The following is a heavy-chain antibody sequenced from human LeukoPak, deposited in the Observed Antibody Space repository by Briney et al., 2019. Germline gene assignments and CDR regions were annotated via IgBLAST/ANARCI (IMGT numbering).Heavy chain of an antibody. CDR1: KFTFSHYG. V-gene: IGHV3-30*18. J-gene: IGHJ4*02. D-gene: IGHD3-3*01. Sequence: GGSLRLSCTASKFTFSHYGMQWVRQAPGRGLEWVAVISSDGSIKVYADSVKGRFTLSRDNSINTVDLQMNSLRAEDTAVYYCVKEYHSRGFGAYFDYWGQGTLVTVSS. CDR2: ISSDGSIK. CDR3: VKEYHSRGFGAYFDY.